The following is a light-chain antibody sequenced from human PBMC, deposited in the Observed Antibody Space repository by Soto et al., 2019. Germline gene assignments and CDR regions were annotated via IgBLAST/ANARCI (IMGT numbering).Light chain of an antibody. Sequence: EIPITQSPASLCASVGDSVTITCRASQSISSYLNWYQQKPGKAPKLLIYAASSLQSGVPSRFSGSGSGTDFTLTISSLQPEDFATYSCQQSYNSPQTFGRGTKVDIK. CDR2: AAS. CDR3: QQSYNSPQT. J-gene: IGKJ1*01. V-gene: IGKV1-39*01. CDR1: QSISSY.